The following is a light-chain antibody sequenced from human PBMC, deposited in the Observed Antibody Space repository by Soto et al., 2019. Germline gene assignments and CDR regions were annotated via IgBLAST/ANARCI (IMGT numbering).Light chain of an antibody. Sequence: QSVLTQPPSVSGTPGQRVTISCSGSSSNVAINPVNWYQHLPGAAPSLLIYETDRRSSGVPDRFSASKSGTSASLAISGLTSEDEADYYCEAWDETLDGLYVFGTGTKV. V-gene: IGLV1-44*01. CDR1: SSNVAINP. J-gene: IGLJ1*01. CDR2: ETD. CDR3: EAWDETLDGLYV.